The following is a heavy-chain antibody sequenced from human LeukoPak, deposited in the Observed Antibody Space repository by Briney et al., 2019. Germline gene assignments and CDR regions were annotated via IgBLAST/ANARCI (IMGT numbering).Heavy chain of an antibody. J-gene: IGHJ4*02. CDR1: GGAFSNFA. V-gene: IGHV1-69*13. Sequence: SVKVSCKASGGAFSNFAINWVRQAPGQGPEWMGGVIPIFGRANYAQRFQGRVTITADESTSTVYMELSSLRSEDTAVYYCARASGDSSNYDFPKPYSYWGQGTLVTVSS. CDR3: ARASGDSSNYDFPKPYSY. CDR2: VIPIFGRA. D-gene: IGHD3-22*01.